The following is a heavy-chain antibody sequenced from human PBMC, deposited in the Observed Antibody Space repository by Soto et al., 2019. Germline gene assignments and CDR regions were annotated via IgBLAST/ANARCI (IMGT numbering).Heavy chain of an antibody. D-gene: IGHD6-13*01. CDR2: TYYRSKWYN. Sequence: SQTLSLTCAISGDSVSSNSAAWNWIRQSPSRGLEWLGRTYYRSKWYNDYAVSVKSRITINPDTSKNQFSLQLNSVTPEDTAVYYCARMAAGFVPGYYYCYGMDVWGQGTTVTVSS. J-gene: IGHJ6*02. CDR3: ARMAAGFVPGYYYCYGMDV. CDR1: GDSVSSNSAA. V-gene: IGHV6-1*01.